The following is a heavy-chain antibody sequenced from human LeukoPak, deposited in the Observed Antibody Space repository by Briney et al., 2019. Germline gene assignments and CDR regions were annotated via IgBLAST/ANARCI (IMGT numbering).Heavy chain of an antibody. Sequence: SETLSLTCAVYGGSFSGYYWSWIRQPPGKGLEWIGEINHSGSTNYNPSLKSRVTISVDTSKNQFSLKLSSVTAADTAVYYCSRRRGGVWLHYYYYMDVWGKGTTVTISS. J-gene: IGHJ6*03. D-gene: IGHD5-18*01. CDR1: GGSFSGYY. V-gene: IGHV4-34*01. CDR2: INHSGST. CDR3: SRRRGGVWLHYYYYMDV.